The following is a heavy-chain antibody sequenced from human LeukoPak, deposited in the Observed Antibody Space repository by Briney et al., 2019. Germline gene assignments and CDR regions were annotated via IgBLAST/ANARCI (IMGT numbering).Heavy chain of an antibody. CDR2: ISSSSSYT. V-gene: IGHV3-11*05. Sequence: GGSLRLSCAASGFTFRDYYMTWIRQAPGKGLEWLSCISSSSSYTNYADSVKGRFTISRDNAKNSLYLQMNSLRAEDTAVYYCARAVAGYELDYWGQGTLVTVSS. CDR1: GFTFRDYY. D-gene: IGHD6-19*01. CDR3: ARAVAGYELDY. J-gene: IGHJ4*02.